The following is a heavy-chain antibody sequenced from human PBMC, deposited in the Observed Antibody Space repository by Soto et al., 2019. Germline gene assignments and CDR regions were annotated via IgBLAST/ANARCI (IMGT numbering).Heavy chain of an antibody. V-gene: IGHV4-59*01. CDR1: VGSISSYY. CDR3: ARGFRSQDMVLEY. Sequence: PSETLSLTCTFSVGSISSYYWSWIRHPPGKGLEWIGYIYYSGSTNYNPSLKSRVTISVDTSKNQFSLKLSSVTAADTAVYYCARGFRSQDMVLEYLGQGTLDNVSS. D-gene: IGHD3-10*01. J-gene: IGHJ4*02. CDR2: IYYSGST.